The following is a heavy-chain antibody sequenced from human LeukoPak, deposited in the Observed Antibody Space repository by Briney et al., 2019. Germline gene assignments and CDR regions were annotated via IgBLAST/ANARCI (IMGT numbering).Heavy chain of an antibody. CDR3: AREKVCSGGSCYSAESAFDI. CDR1: GGSISSYY. Sequence: SETLSLTCTVSGGSISSYYWSWIRQRPGKGLEWIGYIYYSGSTNYNPSLKSRVTISVDTSKNQFSLKLSSVTAADTAVYYCAREKVCSGGSCYSAESAFDIWGQGTMVTVSS. D-gene: IGHD2-15*01. J-gene: IGHJ3*02. V-gene: IGHV4-59*01. CDR2: IYYSGST.